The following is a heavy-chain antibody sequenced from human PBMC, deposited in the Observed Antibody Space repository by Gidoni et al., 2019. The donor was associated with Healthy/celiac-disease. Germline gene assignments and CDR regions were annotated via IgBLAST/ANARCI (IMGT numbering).Heavy chain of an antibody. CDR3: ASTSGYSSSWYHDY. D-gene: IGHD6-13*01. Sequence: QVQLVQSGAEVKKPGASVTVFRKASGYTFTSYGISWVRQAPGQGLEWMGWISAYNGNTNYAQKLQGRVTMTTDTSTSTAYMELRSLRSDDTAVYYCASTSGYSSSWYHDYWGQGTLVTVSS. CDR2: ISAYNGNT. V-gene: IGHV1-18*04. J-gene: IGHJ4*02. CDR1: GYTFTSYG.